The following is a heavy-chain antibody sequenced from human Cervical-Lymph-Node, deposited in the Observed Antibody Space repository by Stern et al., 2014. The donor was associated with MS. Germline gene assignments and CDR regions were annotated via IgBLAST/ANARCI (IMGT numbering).Heavy chain of an antibody. CDR3: AKDSSGYRELDY. V-gene: IGHV3-53*01. CDR2: IYSDENT. CDR1: GFTVSSTY. J-gene: IGHJ4*02. D-gene: IGHD3-22*01. Sequence: EVQLVESGGGLIQPGGSLILSCTVSGFTVSSTYMNWVRQAPGKGLEWVSIIYSDENTHYAESVKGRFTISRDNSRNTVYLQMNSLRAEDTAIYYCAKDSSGYRELDYWGQGTLVTVSS.